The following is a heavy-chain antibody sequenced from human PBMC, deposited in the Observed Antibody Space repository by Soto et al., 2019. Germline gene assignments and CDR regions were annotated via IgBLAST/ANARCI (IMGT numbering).Heavy chain of an antibody. CDR3: ARVRSIAAHKTFDY. J-gene: IGHJ4*02. CDR2: ILPIFGTA. Sequence: SVKVSCKASGGTFSTSSINWVRQAPGQRPEWMGNILPIFGTADYAQKFQDRVTITADESTNTAYMELSSLRSEDTAVYYCARVRSIAAHKTFDYWGQGTLVTVSS. D-gene: IGHD6-6*01. CDR1: GGTFSTSS. V-gene: IGHV1-69*13.